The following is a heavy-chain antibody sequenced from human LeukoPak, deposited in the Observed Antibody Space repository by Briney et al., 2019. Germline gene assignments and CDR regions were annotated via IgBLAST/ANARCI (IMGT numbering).Heavy chain of an antibody. CDR2: IYYSGST. CDR1: GGSISSSSYD. J-gene: IGHJ5*02. V-gene: IGHV4-39*01. CDR3: ARYYYGSGSYRWFDP. Sequence: SETLSLTCTVSGGSISSSSYDWGWIRQPPGKGLEWIGSIYYSGSTYYNPSLKSRVTISVDTSKNQFSLKLSSVTAADTAVYYCARYYYGSGSYRWFDPWGQGTLVTVSS. D-gene: IGHD3-10*01.